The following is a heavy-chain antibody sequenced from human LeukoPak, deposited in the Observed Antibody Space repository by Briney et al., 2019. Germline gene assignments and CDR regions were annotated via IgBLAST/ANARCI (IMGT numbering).Heavy chain of an antibody. Sequence: AGGSLRLSCAASGFSFSYYSMNWVRQAPGKGLEWVSYISSGSSAIYYADSVKGRFTISRDNAKNSLYLQMNSLRAEDTAVYYCARGSSWYGAFDYWGQGTLVTVSS. CDR2: ISSGSSAI. V-gene: IGHV3-48*01. CDR3: ARGSSWYGAFDY. CDR1: GFSFSYYS. D-gene: IGHD6-13*01. J-gene: IGHJ4*02.